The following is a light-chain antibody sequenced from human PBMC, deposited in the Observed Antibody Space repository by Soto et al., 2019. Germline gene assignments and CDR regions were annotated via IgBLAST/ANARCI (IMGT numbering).Light chain of an antibody. CDR3: QQYNSWPPLT. CDR2: AAS. V-gene: IGKV3-15*01. CDR1: QSVRTN. J-gene: IGKJ4*01. Sequence: EVVVTQSPATLSVSLGGRATLSCRASQSVRTNLAWYQQKPGQAPRLLIYAASTRATGIPARFSGSGSGTEVTLTITSLQSEAFAVYYCQQYNSWPPLTFVGGTIVEIK.